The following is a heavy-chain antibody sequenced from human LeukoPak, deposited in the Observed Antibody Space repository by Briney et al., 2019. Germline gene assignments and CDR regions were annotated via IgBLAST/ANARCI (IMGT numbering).Heavy chain of an antibody. CDR2: IYYSGST. V-gene: IGHV4-31*03. Sequence: SETLSLTCTVSGGSISSGGYYWSWIRQHPGKGLEWIGYIYYSGSTYYNPSLKSRVTMSVDTSKSQFSLKLTSVTAADTALYYCARGANRLDSWGRGTLVTVSS. CDR1: GGSISSGGYY. D-gene: IGHD1-14*01. J-gene: IGHJ4*02. CDR3: ARGANRLDS.